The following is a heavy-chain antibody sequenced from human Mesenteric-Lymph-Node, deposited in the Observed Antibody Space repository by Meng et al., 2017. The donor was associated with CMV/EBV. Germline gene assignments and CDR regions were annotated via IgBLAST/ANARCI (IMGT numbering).Heavy chain of an antibody. CDR3: ARDPPKAVAASADDY. V-gene: IGHV1-46*01. J-gene: IGHJ4*02. CDR2: INPSGGST. CDR1: GYTFTKYA. Sequence: SGYTFTKYALSWVRPAPGQGLEWMGRINPSGGSTSYVQKFQGRVTMTRDTSTSTVYMELSSLRSEDTAVYYCARDPPKAVAASADDYWGQGTLVTVSS. D-gene: IGHD6-13*01.